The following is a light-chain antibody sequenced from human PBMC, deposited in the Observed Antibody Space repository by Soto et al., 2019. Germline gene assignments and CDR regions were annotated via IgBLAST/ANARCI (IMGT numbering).Light chain of an antibody. Sequence: EIVLPQSPSTLSLSPGERATLSCRASQSVSSSYLAWYQQTPGQAPRLLIYGASNRATGIPDRFSGSGSGTDFTLTISRLEPEDFAVFYCQHHGSSSWTFGQGTKVDIK. CDR1: QSVSSSY. CDR2: GAS. CDR3: QHHGSSSWT. V-gene: IGKV3-20*01. J-gene: IGKJ1*01.